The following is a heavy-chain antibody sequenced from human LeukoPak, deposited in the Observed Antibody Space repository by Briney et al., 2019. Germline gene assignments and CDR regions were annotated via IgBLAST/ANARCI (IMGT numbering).Heavy chain of an antibody. D-gene: IGHD3-9*01. J-gene: IGHJ5*02. CDR2: IYYIGST. V-gene: IGHV4-59*01. CDR1: GGSISSYY. Sequence: SETLSLTCTVSGGSISSYYWSWIRQPPGKGLEWIGYIYYIGSTNCNPSLKSRVTISVDTSKNQFSLKLSSVTAADTAVYYRARDILTGYSNWFDPWGQGTLVTVSS. CDR3: ARDILTGYSNWFDP.